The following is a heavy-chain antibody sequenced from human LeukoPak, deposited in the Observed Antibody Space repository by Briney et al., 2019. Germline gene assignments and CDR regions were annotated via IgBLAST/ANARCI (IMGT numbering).Heavy chain of an antibody. Sequence: SQTLSLTGGISRDSVSSNSAAWNRIRQSPSRGLEWLGRTYYRSKWYNDYAVSVKSRITINPDTSKNQFSLQLNSVTPEDTAVYYCARSHNWNYDTFDYWGQGTLVTVSS. V-gene: IGHV6-1*01. J-gene: IGHJ4*02. CDR2: TYYRSKWYN. CDR3: ARSHNWNYDTFDY. D-gene: IGHD1-7*01. CDR1: RDSVSSNSAA.